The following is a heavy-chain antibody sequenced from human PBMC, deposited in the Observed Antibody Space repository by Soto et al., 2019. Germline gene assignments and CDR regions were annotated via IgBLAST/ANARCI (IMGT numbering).Heavy chain of an antibody. D-gene: IGHD2-15*01. V-gene: IGHV4-39*01. Sequence: SETLSLTCTVSGGSISSSSYYWGWIRQPPGKGLEWIGSIYYSGSTYYNPSLKSRVTISVDTSKNQFSLKLSSVTAADTAVYYCARNENTRCSGGSCYSSKGRNWFDPWGQGTLVTVAS. CDR3: ARNENTRCSGGSCYSSKGRNWFDP. J-gene: IGHJ5*02. CDR2: IYYSGST. CDR1: GGSISSSSYY.